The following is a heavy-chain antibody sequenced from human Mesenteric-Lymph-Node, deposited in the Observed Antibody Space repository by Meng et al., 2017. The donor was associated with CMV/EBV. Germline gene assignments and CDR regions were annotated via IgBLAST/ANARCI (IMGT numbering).Heavy chain of an antibody. CDR1: GFTFSSYS. D-gene: IGHD1-26*01. V-gene: IGHV3-48*04. CDR3: VRDFRYSGSYSDFDY. Sequence: GESLKISCAASGFTFSSYSMNWVRQAPGKGLEWVSYISTTGSTIHYAESVRGRFTISRDNAQSSLHLQMDSLRAEDTAVYYCVRDFRYSGSYSDFDYWGQGTLVTVSS. CDR2: ISTTGSTI. J-gene: IGHJ4*02.